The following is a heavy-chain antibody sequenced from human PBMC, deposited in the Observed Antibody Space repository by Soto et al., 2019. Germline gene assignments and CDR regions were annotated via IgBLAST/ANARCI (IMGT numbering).Heavy chain of an antibody. Sequence: ASGTPFLTCSVPDDSINSDKYFWGWVRQPPGKGLEWIGSIYYRGNAYYNPSLQTRVTISLDKSKSQFSLKLNSVTAADSAVYFCARLEGLATISYYFDFWGPGALVTVSS. CDR1: DDSINSDKYF. V-gene: IGHV4-39*01. CDR3: ARLEGLATISYYFDF. J-gene: IGHJ4*02. CDR2: IYYRGNA. D-gene: IGHD3-9*01.